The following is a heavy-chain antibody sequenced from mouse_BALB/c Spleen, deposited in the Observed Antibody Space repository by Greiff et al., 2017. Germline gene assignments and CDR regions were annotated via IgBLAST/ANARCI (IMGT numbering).Heavy chain of an antibody. Sequence: EVQLQQSGAELVRSGASVKLSCTASGFNIKDYYMHWVKQRPEQGLEWIGWIDPENGDTEYAPKFQGKATMTADTSSNTAYLQLSSLTSEDTAVYYCNAYGNYLAYWGQGTLVTVSA. D-gene: IGHD2-1*01. CDR1: GFNIKDYY. J-gene: IGHJ3*01. CDR3: NAYGNYLAY. V-gene: IGHV14-4*02. CDR2: IDPENGDT.